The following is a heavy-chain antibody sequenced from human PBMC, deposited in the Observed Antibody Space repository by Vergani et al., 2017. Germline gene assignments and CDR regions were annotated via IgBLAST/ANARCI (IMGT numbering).Heavy chain of an antibody. D-gene: IGHD3-22*01. Sequence: EVQLLESGGGLVQPGGSLRLSCAASGFTFSSYAMSWVRQAPGKGLEWVSAISGSGGSTYYADSVKGRFTISRDNSKNTLYLQMNSLRAEDTAVYYCAKVNRGYYDSSGYPLGGCIDYWGQGTLVTVSS. J-gene: IGHJ4*02. V-gene: IGHV3-23*01. CDR3: AKVNRGYYDSSGYPLGGCIDY. CDR1: GFTFSSYA. CDR2: ISGSGGST.